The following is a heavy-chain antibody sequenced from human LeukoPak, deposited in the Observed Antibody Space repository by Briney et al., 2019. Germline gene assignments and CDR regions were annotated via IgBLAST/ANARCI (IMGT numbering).Heavy chain of an antibody. D-gene: IGHD5-18*01. J-gene: IGHJ4*02. CDR3: AKDLGYSYGHGDY. CDR1: GFTFSSYA. Sequence: GGSLRLSCAAFGFTFSSYAMSWVRQAPGKGLEWVSAISGSGGSTYYADSVKGRFTISRDNSKNTLYLQMNSLRAEDTAVYYCAKDLGYSYGHGDYWGQGTLVTVSS. V-gene: IGHV3-23*01. CDR2: ISGSGGST.